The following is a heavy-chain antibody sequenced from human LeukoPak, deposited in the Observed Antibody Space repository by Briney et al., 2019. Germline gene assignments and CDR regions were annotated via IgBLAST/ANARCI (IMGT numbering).Heavy chain of an antibody. CDR3: AKTTVTTSWFDP. V-gene: IGHV4-61*02. D-gene: IGHD4-17*01. Sequence: SQTLSLTCTVSGGSISSGSYYWSWIRQPAGKGLEWIGRIYTSGSTNYNPSLKSRATISVDTSKNQFSLKLSSVTAADTAVYYCAKTTVTTSWFDPWGQGTLVTVSS. J-gene: IGHJ5*02. CDR2: IYTSGST. CDR1: GGSISSGSYY.